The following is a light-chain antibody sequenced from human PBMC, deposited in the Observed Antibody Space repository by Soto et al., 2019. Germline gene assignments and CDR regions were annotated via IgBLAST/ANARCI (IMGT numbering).Light chain of an antibody. Sequence: NFMLTQPHSVSESPGKTVTISCTRSSGSIGSNYVQWYQQRPGSAPTTVIYEDKQRPSGVPDRFSGSTDGSSNSASLTISGLQTEDEADYYCQSYDCSSVVFGGGTKLTVL. V-gene: IGLV6-57*04. CDR2: EDK. CDR3: QSYDCSSVV. J-gene: IGLJ2*01. CDR1: SGSIGSNY.